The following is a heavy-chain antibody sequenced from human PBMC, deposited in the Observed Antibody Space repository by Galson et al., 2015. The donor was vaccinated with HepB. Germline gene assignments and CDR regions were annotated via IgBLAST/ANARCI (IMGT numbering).Heavy chain of an antibody. CDR3: AKHKPVTAGLGGIDI. J-gene: IGHJ3*02. D-gene: IGHD2-21*01. V-gene: IGHV3-23*01. CDR2: ITENGAYT. CDR1: GYAFSNYG. Sequence: SLRLSCAGSGYAFSNYGMRWVRQAPGQGLEWVASITENGAYTFYIDSVRGRFTISRDNSMTTLYLHMYSLRGEDTAVYYCAKHKPVTAGLGGIDIWGQGTMVIVS.